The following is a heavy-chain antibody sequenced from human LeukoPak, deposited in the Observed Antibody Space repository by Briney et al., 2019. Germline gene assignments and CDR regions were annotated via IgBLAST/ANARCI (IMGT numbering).Heavy chain of an antibody. V-gene: IGHV4-59*08. CDR3: ARLRGIAAAGLDY. J-gene: IGHJ4*02. CDR1: GGSISSYY. Sequence: SETLSLTCTVSGGSISSYYWSWIRQPPGKGLEWIGYIYYSGSTNYNPSLKSRVTISVDTSKNQFSLKLSSVTAADTAVYYCARLRGIAAAGLDYWGQGTLVTVSS. D-gene: IGHD6-13*01. CDR2: IYYSGST.